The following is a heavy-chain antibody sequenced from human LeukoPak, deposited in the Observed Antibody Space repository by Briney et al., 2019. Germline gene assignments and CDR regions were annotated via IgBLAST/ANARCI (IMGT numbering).Heavy chain of an antibody. Sequence: GGSLRLSCAASGFTFSPYWMHWVSQAPGKGLVWVARITSDGSSTAYADSVKGRFTISRDNTKNTLYLHMHNLRAEDTAVYYCARARCSRTSCNTESDYWGQGTLVTVSS. CDR2: ITSDGSST. D-gene: IGHD2-2*01. CDR3: ARARCSRTSCNTESDY. V-gene: IGHV3-74*01. CDR1: GFTFSPYW. J-gene: IGHJ4*02.